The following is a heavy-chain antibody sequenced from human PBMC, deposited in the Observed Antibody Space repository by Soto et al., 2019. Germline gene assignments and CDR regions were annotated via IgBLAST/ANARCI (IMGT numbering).Heavy chain of an antibody. D-gene: IGHD1-1*01. J-gene: IGHJ6*02. CDR2: IMPIVRTP. V-gene: IGHV1-69*12. CDR3: ARDNDRPQLGGNYYYILDV. CDR1: GGTFRNSA. Sequence: QVQLEQSGAEVKKPGSSVKVSCKASGGTFRNSAISWVRQAPGQGLEWMGGIMPIVRTPDYAQKFQGRVTITADESTTTAYMELIGLRSDDTAVYYCARDNDRPQLGGNYYYILDVWGQGTPVTVSS.